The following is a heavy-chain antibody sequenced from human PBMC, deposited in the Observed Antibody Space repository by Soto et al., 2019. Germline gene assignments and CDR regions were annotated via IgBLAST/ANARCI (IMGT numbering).Heavy chain of an antibody. CDR3: AREDLIAVANFDY. Sequence: GGSLRLSCAASGFTFSPFWMHWVRQAPGKGLVWVSHINSDGSTIVYADSVKGRFTISRDNSKNTLYLQMNSLRAEDTAVYYCAREDLIAVANFDYWGQGTLVTVSS. D-gene: IGHD6-19*01. CDR1: GFTFSPFW. CDR2: INSDGSTI. V-gene: IGHV3-74*01. J-gene: IGHJ4*02.